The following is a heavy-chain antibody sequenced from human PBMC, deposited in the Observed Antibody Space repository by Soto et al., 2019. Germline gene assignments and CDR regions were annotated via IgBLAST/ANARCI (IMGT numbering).Heavy chain of an antibody. J-gene: IGHJ6*02. CDR2: INHSGST. CDR1: GGSFSGYY. Sequence: QVQLQQWGAGLLKPSETLSLTCAVYGGSFSGYYWSWSRQPPGKGLEWIGEINHSGSTNYNPSLKSRVTISVDTSTNQFSLKLSSVTAADTAVYYCARGHVRIQLWFYRYYYGMDVWGQGTTVTVSS. CDR3: ARGHVRIQLWFYRYYYGMDV. V-gene: IGHV4-34*01. D-gene: IGHD5-18*01.